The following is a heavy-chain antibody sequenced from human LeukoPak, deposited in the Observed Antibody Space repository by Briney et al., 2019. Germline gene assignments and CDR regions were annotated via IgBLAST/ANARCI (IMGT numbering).Heavy chain of an antibody. CDR3: AKVRSSAYYPNDMDV. V-gene: IGHV3-23*01. Sequence: GGSLRLSCAASGFTFTTYAMTWVRQAPGKGLEWVSDISGYSETTYYADSVKGRFTISRDNSKNTLFLQMNSLRAEDTAVYYCAKVRSSAYYPNDMDVWGKGTKVTV. CDR2: ISGYSETT. J-gene: IGHJ6*03. CDR1: GFTFTTYA. D-gene: IGHD3-22*01.